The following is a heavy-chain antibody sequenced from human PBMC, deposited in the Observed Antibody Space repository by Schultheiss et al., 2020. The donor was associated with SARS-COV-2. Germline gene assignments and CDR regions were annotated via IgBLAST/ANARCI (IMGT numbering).Heavy chain of an antibody. D-gene: IGHD1-26*01. J-gene: IGHJ4*02. CDR3: AKAGGVGALSLIDY. CDR2: ISAGGGTT. V-gene: IGHV3-23*01. Sequence: GGSLRLSCAASGFTFNTHAMTWVRQAPGKGLEWVSSISAGGGTTYYADSVKGRFTISRDNSKNTLYLQMNSLRAEDTAVYYCAKAGGVGALSLIDYWGQGTLVTVSS. CDR1: GFTFNTHA.